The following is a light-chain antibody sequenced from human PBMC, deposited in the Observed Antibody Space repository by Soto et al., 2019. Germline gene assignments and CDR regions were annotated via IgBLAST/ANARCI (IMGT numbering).Light chain of an antibody. CDR1: SSDVGGYNY. Sequence: QSALTQPASVSGSPGQSITISCTGTSSDVGGYNYVSWYQQHPGKAPKLMIYEVRNRPSGVSNRFSGSTSGNTASLTISGLQAEDEADYYCSSYTSSSTLVFGGGTKLPVL. V-gene: IGLV2-14*01. J-gene: IGLJ2*01. CDR3: SSYTSSSTLV. CDR2: EVR.